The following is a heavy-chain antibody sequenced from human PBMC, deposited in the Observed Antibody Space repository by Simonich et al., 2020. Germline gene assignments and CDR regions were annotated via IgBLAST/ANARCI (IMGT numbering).Heavy chain of an antibody. V-gene: IGHV1-18*01. J-gene: IGHJ3*02. Sequence: QVQLVQSGAEVKKPGASVKVSCKGAGYPFTSFGISWVRQAPEQGLEWMGRISAYNGNTNYAQKLQGRVTMTTDTSTSTAYMELRSLRSDDTAVYYCARSTTGTTAFDIWGQGTMVTVSS. CDR3: ARSTTGTTAFDI. CDR1: GYPFTSFG. CDR2: ISAYNGNT. D-gene: IGHD1-1*01.